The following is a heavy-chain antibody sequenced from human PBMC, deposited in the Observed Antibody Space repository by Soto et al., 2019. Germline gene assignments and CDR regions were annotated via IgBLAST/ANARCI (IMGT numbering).Heavy chain of an antibody. CDR3: ARIPGSDYSDPHDY. Sequence: SLTCAVYGGSFSGYHWTWIRQAPGKGLEWIGEINHSGSTNNPSLKSRVTISADMSQKQFSLKLTSVTAADTAVHYCARIPGSDYSDPHDYWGQGTVVTVSS. D-gene: IGHD4-17*01. J-gene: IGHJ4*02. CDR1: GGSFSGYH. CDR2: INHSGST. V-gene: IGHV4-34*01.